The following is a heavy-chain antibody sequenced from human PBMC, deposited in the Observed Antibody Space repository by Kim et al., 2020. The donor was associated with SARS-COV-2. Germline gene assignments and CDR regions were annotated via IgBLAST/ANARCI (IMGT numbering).Heavy chain of an antibody. CDR1: GFTFSSYW. CDR2: IKQDGSEK. J-gene: IGHJ6*02. V-gene: IGHV3-7*01. Sequence: GGSLRLSCAASGFTFSSYWMSWVRQAPGKGLEWVANIKQDGSEKYYVDSVKGRFTISRDNAKNSLYLQMNSLRAEDTAVYYCARDQFFSYGSGSYYTNYYDGMDVWGQGTTVTVSS. D-gene: IGHD3-10*01. CDR3: ARDQFFSYGSGSYYTNYYDGMDV.